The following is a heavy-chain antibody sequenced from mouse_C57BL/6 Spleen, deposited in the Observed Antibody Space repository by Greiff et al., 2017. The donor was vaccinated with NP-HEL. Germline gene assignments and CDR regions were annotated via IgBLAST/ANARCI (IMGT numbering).Heavy chain of an antibody. D-gene: IGHD2-1*01. V-gene: IGHV1-53*01. CDR1: GYTFTSYW. J-gene: IGHJ1*03. CDR2: INPSNGGT. CDR3: ARWGLYYGNYGWYFDV. Sequence: VQLKQPGTELVKPGASVKLSCKASGYTFTSYWMHWVKQRPGQGLEWIGNINPSNGGTNYNEKFKSKATLTVDKSSSTAYMQLSSLTSEDSAVYYCARWGLYYGNYGWYFDVWGTGTTVTVSS.